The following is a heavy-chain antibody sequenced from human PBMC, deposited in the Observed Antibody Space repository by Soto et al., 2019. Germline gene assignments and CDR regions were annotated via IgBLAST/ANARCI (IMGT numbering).Heavy chain of an antibody. Sequence: PGESLKISCKGSGYSFTSYWIGWVRQMPGKGLEWMGIIYPGDSDTRYSPSFQGQVTISADKSISTAYLQWSSLKASDTAMYYCARRTYGDPASYYYYYMDVWGKGTTVTVSS. CDR2: IYPGDSDT. V-gene: IGHV5-51*01. CDR1: GYSFTSYW. J-gene: IGHJ6*03. CDR3: ARRTYGDPASYYYYYMDV. D-gene: IGHD4-17*01.